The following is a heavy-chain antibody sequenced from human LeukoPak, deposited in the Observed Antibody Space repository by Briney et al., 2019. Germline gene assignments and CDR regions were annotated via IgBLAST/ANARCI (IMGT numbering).Heavy chain of an antibody. D-gene: IGHD3-9*01. CDR3: ARHYDILTGDFDY. CDR1: GYTFTGYY. J-gene: IGHJ4*02. CDR2: INPNSGGT. V-gene: IGHV1-2*02. Sequence: ASVKVSCKASGYTFTGYYMHWVRQAPGQGLEWMGWINPNSGGTNYAQKFQGRVTMTRDTSISTAYMELSRLRSDDTAVYYCARHYDILTGDFDYWGQGTLVTVSS.